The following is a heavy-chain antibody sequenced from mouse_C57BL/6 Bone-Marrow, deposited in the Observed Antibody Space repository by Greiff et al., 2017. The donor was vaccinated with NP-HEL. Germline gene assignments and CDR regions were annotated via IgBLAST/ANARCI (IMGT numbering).Heavy chain of an antibody. V-gene: IGHV14-4*01. CDR3: TRYDGYDY. Sequence: VQLQQSGAEPVRPGASVKLSCTASGFNIKDDYMHWVKPRPEQGLEWIGWIDPENGDTEYASKFQGKATITADTSSNTAYLQLSSLTSEDTAVYYCTRYDGYDYWGQGTTLTVSS. J-gene: IGHJ2*01. CDR2: IDPENGDT. D-gene: IGHD2-3*01. CDR1: GFNIKDDY.